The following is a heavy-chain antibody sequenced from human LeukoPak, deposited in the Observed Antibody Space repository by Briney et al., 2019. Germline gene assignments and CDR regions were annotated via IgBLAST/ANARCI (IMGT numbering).Heavy chain of an antibody. J-gene: IGHJ4*02. D-gene: IGHD3-22*01. CDR3: ARDVGTTYYYDSSGYQSFDY. V-gene: IGHV6-1*01. CDR2: TYYRSKWYY. CDR1: GDSVSSNSAA. Sequence: SQTLSLTCAISGDSVSSNSAAWNWIRQSPSRGLEWLGRTYYRSKWYYDYAVAVKSRISINPDTSKNQFSLQLSSVTPEDTAVYYCARDVGTTYYYDSSGYQSFDYWGQGTLVTVSS.